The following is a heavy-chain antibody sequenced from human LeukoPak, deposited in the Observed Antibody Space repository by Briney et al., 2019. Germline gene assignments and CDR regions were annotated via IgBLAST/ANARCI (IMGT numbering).Heavy chain of an antibody. V-gene: IGHV1-18*01. CDR3: ARSEEAYYYDSSGYWDEGWFDS. Sequence: ASVKVSCKASGYTFTSYGISWVRQAPGQGLEWMGWISAYNGNTNYAQKLQGRVTMTTDTSTSTAHMELRSLRSDDTAVYYCARSEEAYYYDSSGYWDEGWFDSWGQGTLVTVSS. D-gene: IGHD3-22*01. CDR2: ISAYNGNT. J-gene: IGHJ5*01. CDR1: GYTFTSYG.